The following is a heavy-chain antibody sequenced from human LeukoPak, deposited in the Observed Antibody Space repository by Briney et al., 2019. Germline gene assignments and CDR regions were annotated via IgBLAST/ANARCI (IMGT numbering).Heavy chain of an antibody. CDR1: GGSFSGYY. J-gene: IGHJ4*02. CDR3: ASMVRGVPYYFDY. CDR2: INHSGST. Sequence: SETLSLTCAVYGGSFSGYYWSWIRQPPGKGLEWIGEINHSGSTNYNPSLKSRVTISVDTSKNQFSLKLSSVTAADTAVYYCASMVRGVPYYFDYWGQGTLVTVSS. D-gene: IGHD3-10*01. V-gene: IGHV4-34*01.